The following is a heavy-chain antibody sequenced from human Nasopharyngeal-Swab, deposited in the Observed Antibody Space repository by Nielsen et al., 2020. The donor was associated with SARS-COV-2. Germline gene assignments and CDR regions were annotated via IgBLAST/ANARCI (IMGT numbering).Heavy chain of an antibody. CDR2: INHSGST. V-gene: IGHV4-34*01. J-gene: IGHJ6*03. CDR3: ARGQPGVRGIYYYYYYYMDV. Sequence: WIRQPPGKGLEWIGEINHSGSTNYNPSLKSRVTLSVDTSKNQFSLKLSSVTAADTAVYYCARGQPGVRGIYYYYYYYMDVWGKGTTVTVSS. D-gene: IGHD3-10*01.